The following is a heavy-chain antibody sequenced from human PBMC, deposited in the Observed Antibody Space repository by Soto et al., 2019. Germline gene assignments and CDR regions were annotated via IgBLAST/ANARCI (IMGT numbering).Heavy chain of an antibody. CDR2: IIPMLGMS. CDR1: GDIFSRST. D-gene: IGHD3-10*01. CDR3: APSYGSGSAHFDS. J-gene: IGHJ4*02. Sequence: QVQLVQSGTEVTKPGSSVTVSCTASGDIFSRSTLSWVRQAPGQRLEWMGRIIPMLGMSNSALKFQGRLTISADTSTKKVYMHLNSLRSDDTAVYYCAPSYGSGSAHFDSWGQGTLVTVSS. V-gene: IGHV1-69*02.